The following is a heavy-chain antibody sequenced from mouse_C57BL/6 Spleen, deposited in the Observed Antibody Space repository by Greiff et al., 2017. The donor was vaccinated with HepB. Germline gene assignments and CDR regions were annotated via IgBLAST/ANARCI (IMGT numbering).Heavy chain of an antibody. D-gene: IGHD2-4*01. CDR2: ISYSGST. J-gene: IGHJ2*01. CDR3: AREGDYDGRGYFDY. CDR1: GYSITSGYD. Sequence: VQLKESGPGMVKPSQSLSLTCTVTGYSITSGYDWHWIRHFPGNKLEWMGYISYSGSTNYNPSLKSRISITHDTSKNHFFLKLNSVTTEDTATYYCAREGDYDGRGYFDYWGQGTTLTVSS. V-gene: IGHV3-1*01.